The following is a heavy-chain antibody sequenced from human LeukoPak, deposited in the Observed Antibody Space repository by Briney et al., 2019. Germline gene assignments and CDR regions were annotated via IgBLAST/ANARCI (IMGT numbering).Heavy chain of an antibody. CDR3: ARGLGYCSNGVCYTFAY. CDR1: GGSINSYY. V-gene: IGHV4-59*08. D-gene: IGHD2-8*01. CDR2: IYYSGST. J-gene: IGHJ4*02. Sequence: SETLSLTCSVSGGSINSYYWSWIRQPPGKGLDWLGYIYYSGSTNYNPSLRSRVTISGDTSKSQFSLKLSSVTAADTAVYYCARGLGYCSNGVCYTFAYWGQGTLVTVSS.